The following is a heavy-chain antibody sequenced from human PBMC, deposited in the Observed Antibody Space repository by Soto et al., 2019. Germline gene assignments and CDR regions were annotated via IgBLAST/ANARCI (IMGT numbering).Heavy chain of an antibody. V-gene: IGHV4-59*08. CDR2: IYYSGST. J-gene: IGHJ4*02. D-gene: IGHD4-17*01. Sequence: PSETLSLTCTVSGDSISSYYWSWIRQPPGKGLEWIGYIYYSGSTNYNPSLKSRVTISVDTSKNQFSLKLSSVTAADTAVYYCARHDYGGFGLWGQGTLVTVSS. CDR1: GDSISSYY. CDR3: ARHDYGGFGL.